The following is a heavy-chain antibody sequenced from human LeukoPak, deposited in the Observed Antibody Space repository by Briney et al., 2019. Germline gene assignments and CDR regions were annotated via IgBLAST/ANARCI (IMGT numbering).Heavy chain of an antibody. D-gene: IGHD3-22*01. CDR3: ARYSYPTRGIVVVPALDY. V-gene: IGHV1-46*01. Sequence: GASVKVSCKASGYTFTSYYMHWVRQAPGQGLEWMGIINPSGGSTSYAQKFQGRVTMTRDTSTSTVYMELSSLRSVDTAVYYCARYSYPTRGIVVVPALDYWGQGTLVTVSS. CDR2: INPSGGST. J-gene: IGHJ4*02. CDR1: GYTFTSYY.